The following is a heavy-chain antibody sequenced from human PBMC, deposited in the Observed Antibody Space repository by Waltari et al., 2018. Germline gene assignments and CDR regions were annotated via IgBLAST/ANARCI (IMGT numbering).Heavy chain of an antibody. CDR3: ARGPGGGAVAEDY. V-gene: IGHV3-53*01. CDR1: GFTVSSNY. D-gene: IGHD6-19*01. J-gene: IGHJ4*02. Sequence: EVQLVESGGGLIQPGGSLRLSCAASGFTVSSNYMGWVRQAPGKGLEWVSVIYSGGSTYYADSVKGRFTISRDNSKNTLYLQMNSLRAEDTAVYYCARGPGGGAVAEDYWGQGTLVTVSS. CDR2: IYSGGST.